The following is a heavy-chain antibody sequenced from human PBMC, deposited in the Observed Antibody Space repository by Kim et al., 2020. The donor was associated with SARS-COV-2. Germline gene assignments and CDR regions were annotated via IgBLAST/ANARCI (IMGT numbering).Heavy chain of an antibody. V-gene: IGHV3-9*01. D-gene: IGHD1-26*01. J-gene: IGHJ4*02. CDR2: ISWNSGSI. Sequence: GGSLRLSCAASGFTFDDYAMHWVRQAPGKGLEWVSGISWNSGSIGYADSVKGRFTISRDNAKNSLYLQMNSLRAEDTALYYCAKGVQWEPFQPFDYWGQGTLGTVSS. CDR1: GFTFDDYA. CDR3: AKGVQWEPFQPFDY.